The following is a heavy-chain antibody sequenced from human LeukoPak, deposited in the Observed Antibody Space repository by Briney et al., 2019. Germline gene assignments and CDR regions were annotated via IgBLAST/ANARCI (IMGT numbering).Heavy chain of an antibody. CDR2: ISSSSSYI. CDR3: AELGITMIGGV. Sequence: GGSLRLSCAASGFTFSSYSMNWVRQAPGKGLEWVSSISSSSSYIYYADSVKGRFTISRDSAKNSLYLQMNSLRAEDTAVYYCAELGITMIGGVWGKGTTVTISS. D-gene: IGHD3-10*02. J-gene: IGHJ6*04. V-gene: IGHV3-21*01. CDR1: GFTFSSYS.